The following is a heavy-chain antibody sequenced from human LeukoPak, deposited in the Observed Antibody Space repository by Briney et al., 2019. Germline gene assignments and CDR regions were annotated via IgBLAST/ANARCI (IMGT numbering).Heavy chain of an antibody. CDR3: AREGASSSFGY. D-gene: IGHD6-13*01. CDR2: LYSGGNT. Sequence: SGGSLRLSCVVSGFTVSSNYMSWVRQAPGKGLEWVSALYSGGNTYHADSVKGRFTISRDNSKNTLYLQMNSLRAEDTAVYYCAREGASSSFGYWGQGTLVTVSS. CDR1: GFTVSSNY. J-gene: IGHJ4*02. V-gene: IGHV3-53*01.